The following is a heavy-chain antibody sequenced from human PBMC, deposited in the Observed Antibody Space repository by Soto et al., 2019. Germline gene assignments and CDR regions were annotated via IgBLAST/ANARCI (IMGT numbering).Heavy chain of an antibody. Sequence: QVQLQESGPGLVKPSQTLSLTCTVSGGSISSGGYYWSWIRQHPGKGLEWIRYIYYSGSTYYNPSLKSRVTITVDTAKTQFSLKLSSVTAADTAVYYCARDSDYGNFDYWGQGTLVTVSS. CDR2: IYYSGST. CDR1: GGSISSGGYY. CDR3: ARDSDYGNFDY. V-gene: IGHV4-31*03. D-gene: IGHD3-10*01. J-gene: IGHJ4*02.